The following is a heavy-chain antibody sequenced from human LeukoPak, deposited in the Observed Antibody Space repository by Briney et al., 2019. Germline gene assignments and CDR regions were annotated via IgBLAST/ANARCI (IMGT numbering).Heavy chain of an antibody. CDR3: AKRNKNFWNTYPDY. D-gene: IGHD3-3*01. J-gene: IGHJ4*02. V-gene: IGHV3-23*01. CDR2: ISGSGGSVANT. Sequence: PGGSLRLSCAASGFTISNYTMSWVRQTPGKGLEWVSAISGSGGSVANTYYADSVKGRFTISRDDSKNILFLQMNNLRAEDTAVYYCAKRNKNFWNTYPDYWGQGTPVTVSS. CDR1: GFTISNYT.